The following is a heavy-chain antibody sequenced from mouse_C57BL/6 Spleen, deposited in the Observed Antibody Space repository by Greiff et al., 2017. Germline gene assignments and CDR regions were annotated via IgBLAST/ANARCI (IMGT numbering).Heavy chain of an antibody. CDR3: ARGGPAWFAY. CDR2: IYPGDGDT. V-gene: IGHV1-80*01. J-gene: IGHJ3*01. Sequence: VQRVESGAELVKPGASVKISCKASGYAFSSYWMNWVKQRPGKGLEWIGQIYPGDGDTNYNGKFKGKATLTADKSSSTAYMQLSSLTSEDSAVYFCARGGPAWFAYWGQGTLVTVSA. CDR1: GYAFSSYW.